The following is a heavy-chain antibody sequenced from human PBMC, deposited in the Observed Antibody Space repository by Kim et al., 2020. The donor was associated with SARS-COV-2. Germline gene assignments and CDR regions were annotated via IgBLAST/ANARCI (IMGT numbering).Heavy chain of an antibody. V-gene: IGHV4-39*01. J-gene: IGHJ5*02. CDR3: ARHVLAAAAPTWFDP. Sequence: PSLKSRVTISVDTSKNQFSLKLSSVTAADTAVYYCARHVLAAAAPTWFDPWGPGTLVTVSS. D-gene: IGHD6-13*01.